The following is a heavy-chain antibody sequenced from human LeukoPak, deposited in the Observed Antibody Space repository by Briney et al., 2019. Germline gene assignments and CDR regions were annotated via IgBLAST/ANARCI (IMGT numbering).Heavy chain of an antibody. D-gene: IGHD4-23*01. Sequence: GGSLRLSCAASGFRFSTYGMHWVRQSPGEGLEWVAVIYYDGNQKYYGDSVKGRFTVSRDISESMLYLQMSSLRADDTAVYYCARGGVATAWGAFDDWGQGTTVIVSS. CDR2: IYYDGNQK. CDR3: ARGGVATAWGAFDD. CDR1: GFRFSTYG. J-gene: IGHJ3*01. V-gene: IGHV3-33*01.